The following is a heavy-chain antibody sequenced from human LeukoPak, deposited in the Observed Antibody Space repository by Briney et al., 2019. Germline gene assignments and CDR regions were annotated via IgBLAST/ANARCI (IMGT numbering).Heavy chain of an antibody. J-gene: IGHJ4*02. Sequence: GGSLRLSCAASGFTFSSYAMHWVRQAPGKGLEWVAVISYDGSNKYYADSVKGRFTISRDNSKNTLYLQINSLRADDTAVYYCARGLPYAVAYGDYWGQGTLVTVSS. CDR2: ISYDGSNK. CDR1: GFTFSSYA. CDR3: ARGLPYAVAYGDY. D-gene: IGHD6-19*01. V-gene: IGHV3-30-3*01.